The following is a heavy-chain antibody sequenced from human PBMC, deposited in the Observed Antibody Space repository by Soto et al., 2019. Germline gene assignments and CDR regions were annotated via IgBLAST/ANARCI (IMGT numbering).Heavy chain of an antibody. J-gene: IGHJ6*04. CDR3: ARGGFDYGPGRMDV. D-gene: IGHD3-10*01. CDR1: GFTFRNYW. Sequence: EVQLVESGGGLLQPGGSLTLSCTSPGFTFRNYWIALVPQASGKGVVGVSRTKSDGSGTSYTDSVKGRFTISRDNAYNTLYLQMSNLRAEDTAVYYCARGGFDYGPGRMDVWGKGTTVIVSS. CDR2: TKSDGSGT. V-gene: IGHV3-74*01.